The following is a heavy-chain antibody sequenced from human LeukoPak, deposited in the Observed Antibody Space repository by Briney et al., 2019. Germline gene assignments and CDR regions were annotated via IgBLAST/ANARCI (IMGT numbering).Heavy chain of an antibody. D-gene: IGHD3-22*01. CDR2: INHSGST. J-gene: IGHJ4*02. CDR3: ARKDPGYYYDSSGYSFDY. Sequence: GSLRLSCAASGLTFSDYYMSWIRQPPGKGLEWIGEINHSGSTKYNPSLKSRVTISVDTSKNQSSLKLSSVTAADTAVYYCARKDPGYYYDSSGYSFDYWGQGTLVTVSS. V-gene: IGHV4-34*01. CDR1: GLTFSDYY.